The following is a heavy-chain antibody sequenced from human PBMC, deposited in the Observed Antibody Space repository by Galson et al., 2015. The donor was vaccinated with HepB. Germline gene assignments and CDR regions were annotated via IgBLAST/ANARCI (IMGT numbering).Heavy chain of an antibody. Sequence: SLRLSCAASGFAFSNYGMHWVRQAPGKGLEWVAVIWFDASNKYYADSVEGRFTISRDNSKNTLYLQMHSLRAEDTAVYYCARDKLTGLGMYYFDYWGQGTLVTVSS. V-gene: IGHV3-33*08. CDR3: ARDKLTGLGMYYFDY. CDR2: IWFDASNK. J-gene: IGHJ4*02. CDR1: GFAFSNYG. D-gene: IGHD1-26*01.